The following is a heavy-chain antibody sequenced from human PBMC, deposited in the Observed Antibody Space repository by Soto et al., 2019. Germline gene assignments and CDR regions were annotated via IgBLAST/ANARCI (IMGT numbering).Heavy chain of an antibody. CDR1: GFTVSNNY. CDR3: ARDRGYDAHDYYYNAMDV. Sequence: PGGSLRLSCAASGFTVSNNYMSWVRQAPGKGLEWVSGIRGFSPYTFYAESVKGRFTISRDNAKNSLDLQMDSLRAEDTAVYYCARDRGYDAHDYYYNAMDVWGQGTTVTVSS. CDR2: IRGFSPYT. J-gene: IGHJ6*02. V-gene: IGHV3-11*06. D-gene: IGHD3-10*01.